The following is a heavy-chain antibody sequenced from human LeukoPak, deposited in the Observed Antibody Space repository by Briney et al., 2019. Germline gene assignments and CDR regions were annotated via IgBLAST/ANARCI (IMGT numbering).Heavy chain of an antibody. CDR1: GFTFSDYY. V-gene: IGHV3-11*01. J-gene: IGHJ4*02. CDR2: ISSSGSTI. D-gene: IGHD1-20*01. CDR3: ARDYNSWLIDY. Sequence: GGSLRLSCAASGFTFSDYYMSWIRQAPGKGLEWVSYISSSGSTIYYADSVKGRFAISRDNAKNSLYLQMNSLRAEDTAVYYCARDYNSWLIDYWGQGTLVTVSS.